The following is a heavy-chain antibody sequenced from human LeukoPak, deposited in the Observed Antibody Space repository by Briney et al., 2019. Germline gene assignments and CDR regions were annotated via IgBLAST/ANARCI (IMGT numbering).Heavy chain of an antibody. J-gene: IGHJ4*02. CDR1: GFTFSDHY. V-gene: IGHV3-11*04. Sequence: GGSLRLSCAASGFTFSDHYMSWIRQAPGKGLEWVSYIDLFGTSIYYSDSVKGRFTISRDNAKNSLYLQMNSLRAEDTAVYYCARDLSGSYYFDYWGQGTLVTVSS. CDR2: IDLFGTSI. D-gene: IGHD1-26*01. CDR3: ARDLSGSYYFDY.